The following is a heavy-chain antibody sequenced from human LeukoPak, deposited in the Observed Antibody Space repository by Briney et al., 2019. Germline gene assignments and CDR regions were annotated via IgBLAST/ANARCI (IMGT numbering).Heavy chain of an antibody. CDR3: AREPYSSSSDH. D-gene: IGHD6-6*01. Sequence: GASVKVSCKASGYTFTSYGITWLRQAPGQGLEWMGWISPYNGNTNYAQKLQGRVTMTTDTSTSTAYMELRSLRSDDTAVYYCAREPYSSSSDHWGQGTLVTVSS. CDR2: ISPYNGNT. J-gene: IGHJ4*02. V-gene: IGHV1-18*01. CDR1: GYTFTSYG.